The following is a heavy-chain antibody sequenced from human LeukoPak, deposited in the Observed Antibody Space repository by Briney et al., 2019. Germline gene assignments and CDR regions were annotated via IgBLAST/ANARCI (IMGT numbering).Heavy chain of an antibody. J-gene: IGHJ6*02. Sequence: SVKVSCKASGGTFSSYAISWVRQAPGQGLEWMGRIIPILGIANYAQKFQGRVTITADKSTSTAYMELSSLRSEDTAVYYCAREVPDRYCSGDRCNYYYGMDVWGQGTTVTVSS. CDR3: AREVPDRYCSGDRCNYYYGMDV. CDR1: GGTFSSYA. D-gene: IGHD2-15*01. V-gene: IGHV1-69*04. CDR2: IIPILGIA.